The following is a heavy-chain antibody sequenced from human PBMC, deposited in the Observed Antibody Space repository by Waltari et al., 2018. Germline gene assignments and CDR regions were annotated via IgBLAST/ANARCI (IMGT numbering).Heavy chain of an antibody. CDR2: IHKDGSEK. J-gene: IGHJ4*02. Sequence: EVHLVESGGGLVQPGGSLALSCAASAFPYTDSWMGWVGQAPGKGPEWVANIHKDGSEKNYVDYVKGRFTISRDNAKDSVYLQMNSLRADDTAMYYCVRDHWGPDYWGQGTLVTVSS. D-gene: IGHD7-27*01. CDR3: VRDHWGPDY. V-gene: IGHV3-7*01. CDR1: AFPYTDSW.